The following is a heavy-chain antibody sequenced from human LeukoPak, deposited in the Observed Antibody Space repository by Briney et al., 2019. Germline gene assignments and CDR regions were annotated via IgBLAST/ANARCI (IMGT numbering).Heavy chain of an antibody. Sequence: GGSLRLSCAASGFTFSSYAMSWVRQAPGKGLEWVSGISGSGSSTYYADSVKGRSTISRDNSKNTLYLQMNSLRAEDTAVYYCAKDRAAAIYYYYYMDVWGKGTTVTVSS. CDR2: ISGSGSST. V-gene: IGHV3-23*01. CDR1: GFTFSSYA. J-gene: IGHJ6*03. CDR3: AKDRAAAIYYYYYMDV. D-gene: IGHD2-2*02.